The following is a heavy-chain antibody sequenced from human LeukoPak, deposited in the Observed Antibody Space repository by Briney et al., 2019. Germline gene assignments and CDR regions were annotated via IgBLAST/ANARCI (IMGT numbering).Heavy chain of an antibody. J-gene: IGHJ4*02. CDR2: INPNSGGT. CDR3: ATRGDSYGFPK. Sequence: GASVKVSCKASGYTFTGYYMHWVRQAPGQGLEWMGWINPNSGGTNYAQEFQGWVTMTRDTSISTAYMELSSLRSEDTAVYYCATRGDSYGFPKWGQGTLVTVSS. CDR1: GYTFTGYY. V-gene: IGHV1-2*04. D-gene: IGHD5-18*01.